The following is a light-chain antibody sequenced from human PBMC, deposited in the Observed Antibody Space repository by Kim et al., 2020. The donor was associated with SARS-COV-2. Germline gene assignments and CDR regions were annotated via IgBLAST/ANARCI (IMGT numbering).Light chain of an antibody. CDR3: SSYAGKV. V-gene: IGLV2-8*01. J-gene: IGLJ1*01. CDR2: EVS. CDR1: SSDVGGYNY. Sequence: GSPGQSVTISCTGTSSDVGGYNYVSWYQQHPGKAPKLMIYEVSKRPSGVPDRFSGSKSGNTASLTVSGLRAEDEADYYCSSYAGKVFGTGTKVTVL.